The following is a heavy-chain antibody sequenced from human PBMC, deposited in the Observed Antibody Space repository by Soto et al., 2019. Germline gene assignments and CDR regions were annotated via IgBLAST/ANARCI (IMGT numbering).Heavy chain of an antibody. D-gene: IGHD5-18*01. CDR1: GFTFDDYA. Sequence: PGGSLRLSCAASGFTFDDYAMHWVRQAPGKGLEWVSGISWNSGSIGYADSVKGRFTISRDNAKNSLYLQMNSLRAEDTALYYCAKVLSGGGYGYGFDYWGQGTLVTVSS. CDR2: ISWNSGSI. CDR3: AKVLSGGGYGYGFDY. J-gene: IGHJ4*02. V-gene: IGHV3-9*01.